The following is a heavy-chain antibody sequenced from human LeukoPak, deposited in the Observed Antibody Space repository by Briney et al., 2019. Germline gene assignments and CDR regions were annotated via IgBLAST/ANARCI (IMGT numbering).Heavy chain of an antibody. CDR2: TNSDGSST. CDR1: GFTFGTSW. CDR3: ARALGSPLDY. V-gene: IGHV3-74*01. Sequence: PGGSQRLSCAASGFTFGTSWMHWVRQAPGKGLVWVSRTNSDGSSTSYADSVKGRFTISRDNAKNTLYLQMNSLRAEDTAVYYCARALGSPLDYWGQGTLVTVSS. J-gene: IGHJ4*02. D-gene: IGHD1-26*01.